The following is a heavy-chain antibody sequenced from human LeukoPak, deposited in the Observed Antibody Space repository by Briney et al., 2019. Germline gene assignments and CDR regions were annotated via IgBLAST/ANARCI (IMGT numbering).Heavy chain of an antibody. CDR1: GFTVSSNY. Sequence: GGSLRLSCAASGFTVSSNYMSWVRQAPGKGLEWVSVIYSGGSTYYADSVKGRFTISRDNSKNTLYLQMNSLRAEDTAVYYCAREIVGATPYYYGMDVWGQGTTVTVSS. CDR3: AREIVGATPYYYGMDV. CDR2: IYSGGST. V-gene: IGHV3-53*01. D-gene: IGHD1-26*01. J-gene: IGHJ6*02.